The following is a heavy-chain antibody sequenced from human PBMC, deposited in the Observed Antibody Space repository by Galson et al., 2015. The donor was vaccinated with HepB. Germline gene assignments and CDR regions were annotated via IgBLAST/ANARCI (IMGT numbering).Heavy chain of an antibody. V-gene: IGHV3-33*01. CDR2: IWYDGSNK. CDR1: GFTLSDYG. D-gene: IGHD3-10*01. CDR3: ARVTQLLWFGELPDY. Sequence: SLRLSCAASGFTLSDYGMHWVRQAPGKGLEWVAVIWYDGSNKYYADSVKGRFTISRDNSKNTLYLQMNSLRVEDTAVYYCARVTQLLWFGELPDYWGQGTLVTVSS. J-gene: IGHJ4*02.